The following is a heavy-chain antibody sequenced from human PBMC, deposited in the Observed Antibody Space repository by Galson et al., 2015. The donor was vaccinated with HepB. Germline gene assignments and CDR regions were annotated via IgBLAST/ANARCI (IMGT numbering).Heavy chain of an antibody. J-gene: IGHJ6*02. CDR3: ARDGGPAAPYGMDV. V-gene: IGHV3-33*01. CDR2: IWYGGSNK. D-gene: IGHD6-13*01. Sequence: SLRLSCAASGFTFSSYGMHWVRQAPGKGLEWVAVIWYGGSNKYYADSVKGRFTISRDNSKNTLYLQMNSLRAEDTAVYYCARDGGPAAPYGMDVWGQGTTV. CDR1: GFTFSSYG.